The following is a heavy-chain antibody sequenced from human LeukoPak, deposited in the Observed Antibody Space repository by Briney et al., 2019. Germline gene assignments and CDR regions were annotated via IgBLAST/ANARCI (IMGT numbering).Heavy chain of an antibody. CDR3: ARERGSDYDFWSGYSRSYMDV. CDR1: GGSISSYY. V-gene: IGHV4-4*07. D-gene: IGHD3-3*01. J-gene: IGHJ6*03. Sequence: SETLSLTCTVSGGSISSYYWSWIRQPAGKGLEWIGRIYTSGSTNYNPSLKSRVTMSVDTSKNQFSLKLSSVTAADTAVYYCARERGSDYDFWSGYSRSYMDVWGKGTTVTVSS. CDR2: IYTSGST.